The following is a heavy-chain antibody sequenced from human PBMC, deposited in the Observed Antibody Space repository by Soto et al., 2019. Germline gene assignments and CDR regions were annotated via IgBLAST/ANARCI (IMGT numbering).Heavy chain of an antibody. J-gene: IGHJ4*02. D-gene: IGHD3-3*01. CDR1: GGSFSGYY. V-gene: IGHV4-34*01. CDR2: INHSGST. Sequence: SETLSLTCAVYGGSFSGYYWSWIRQPPGKGLEWIGEINHSGSTNYNPSLKSRVTISVDTSKNQFSLKLSSVTAADTAVYYCARDYREVFGVVIRRRYYFDYWGQGTLVTVSS. CDR3: ARDYREVFGVVIRRRYYFDY.